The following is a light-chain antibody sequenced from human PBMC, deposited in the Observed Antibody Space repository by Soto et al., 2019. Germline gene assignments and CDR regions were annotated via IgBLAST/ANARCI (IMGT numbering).Light chain of an antibody. J-gene: IGKJ5*01. CDR1: QSLSSN. CDR3: QQYNKWPLT. Sequence: DIVLKQSPSTLSVSPGERATLSCRASQSLSSNLAWYQQRPGQAPRLLIYGASTRATGVPARFSGGGSGTEFTLTITSLQSEDFAVYWCQQYNKWPLTFGPGTLLEVK. CDR2: GAS. V-gene: IGKV3D-15*01.